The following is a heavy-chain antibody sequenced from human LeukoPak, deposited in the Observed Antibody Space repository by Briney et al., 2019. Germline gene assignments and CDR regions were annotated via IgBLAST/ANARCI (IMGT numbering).Heavy chain of an antibody. D-gene: IGHD3-22*01. CDR2: IYPGDSDT. CDR3: ARHGGDYYDSSGPLGYGMDV. Sequence: NRGESLKISCKGSGYSFTSYWIGWVRQMPGKGLEWMGIIYPGDSDTRYSPSFQGQVTISADKSISTAYLQWSSLKASDTAMYYCARHGGDYYDSSGPLGYGMDVWGQGTTVTVSS. J-gene: IGHJ6*02. V-gene: IGHV5-51*01. CDR1: GYSFTSYW.